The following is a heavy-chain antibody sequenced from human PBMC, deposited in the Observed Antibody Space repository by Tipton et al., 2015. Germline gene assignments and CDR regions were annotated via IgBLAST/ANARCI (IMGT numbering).Heavy chain of an antibody. CDR1: GFTFSSYA. CDR2: IYSGGST. V-gene: IGHV3-23*03. Sequence: SLRLSCAASGFTFSSYAMSWVRQAPGKGLEWVSSIYSGGSTYYADSVKGRFTISRDNSKNTLFLQMNSLRAEDTAVYYCAKGVAVAAFFAYWGRATRLPVPS. CDR3: AKGVAVAAFFAY. J-gene: IGHJ4*02. D-gene: IGHD6-19*01.